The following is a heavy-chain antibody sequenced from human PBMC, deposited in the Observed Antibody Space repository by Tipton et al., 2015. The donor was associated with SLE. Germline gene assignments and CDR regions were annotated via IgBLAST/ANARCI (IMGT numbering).Heavy chain of an antibody. V-gene: IGHV3-30-3*01. CDR1: GFTFGSYA. D-gene: IGHD3-10*01. CDR2: ISYDGSNK. CDR3: AKGLLWFGELSSYYFDY. Sequence: SLRLSCAASGFTFGSYAMHWVRQAPGKGLEWVAVISYDGSNKYYADSVKGRFTISRDNSKNTLYLQMNSLRAEDTAVYYCAKGLLWFGELSSYYFDYWGQGTLVTVSS. J-gene: IGHJ4*02.